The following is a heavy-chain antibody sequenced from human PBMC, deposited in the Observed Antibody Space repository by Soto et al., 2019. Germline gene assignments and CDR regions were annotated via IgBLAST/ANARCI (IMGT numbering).Heavy chain of an antibody. CDR2: IYYSGST. Sequence: PSETLSLTCTVSGGSISSGGYYWGWIRQPPGKGLEWIGSIYYSGSTYYNPSLKSRVTISVDTSKNQFSLKLSSVTAADTAVYYCARDYDSSGDYWGQGTLVTVSS. V-gene: IGHV4-39*01. CDR3: ARDYDSSGDY. D-gene: IGHD3-22*01. CDR1: GGSISSGGYY. J-gene: IGHJ4*02.